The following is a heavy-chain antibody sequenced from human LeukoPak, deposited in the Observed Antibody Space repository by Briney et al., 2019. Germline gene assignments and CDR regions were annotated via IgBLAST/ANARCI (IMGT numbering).Heavy chain of an antibody. CDR3: ARDRNTGSSYENLFEY. CDR1: GFTFSTYG. Sequence: PGGSLRLSCAASGFTFSTYGMHWVRLAPGKGLEWVAVVLSDGNNKYYADSVKGRFTISRDNSKNTVYLQMNSLTAEDTSVYYCARDRNTGSSYENLFEYWGQGSLVTVSS. D-gene: IGHD1-26*01. J-gene: IGHJ4*02. CDR2: VLSDGNNK. V-gene: IGHV3-33*01.